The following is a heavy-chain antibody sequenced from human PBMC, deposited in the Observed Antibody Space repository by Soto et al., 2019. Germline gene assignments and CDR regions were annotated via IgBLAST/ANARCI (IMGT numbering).Heavy chain of an antibody. CDR2: INPSGGST. J-gene: IGHJ6*02. Sequence: ASVKVSCKASGYTFTSYYMHWVRQAPGQGLEWMGIINPSGGSTSYAQKFQGRVTITRDTSTSTVYMELSSLRSEDTAVYYCARMPKTTVTILSYYYGMDVWGQGTTVTVSS. D-gene: IGHD4-17*01. CDR3: ARMPKTTVTILSYYYGMDV. V-gene: IGHV1-46*03. CDR1: GYTFTSYY.